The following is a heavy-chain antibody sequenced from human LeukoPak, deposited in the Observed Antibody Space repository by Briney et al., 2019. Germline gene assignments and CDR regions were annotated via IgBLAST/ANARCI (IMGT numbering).Heavy chain of an antibody. CDR2: INPSGGST. CDR3: ARTMVRGVYYYYGMDV. D-gene: IGHD3-10*01. CDR1: GYTFTSYY. Sequence: ASVKVSCKASGYTFTSYYMHWVRQAPGQGLEWMGIINPSGGSTSYAQKFQGRVTMTRDTSTSTVYMELSSLRSEDMAVYYCARTMVRGVYYYYGMDVWGQGTTVTVSS. J-gene: IGHJ6*02. V-gene: IGHV1-46*01.